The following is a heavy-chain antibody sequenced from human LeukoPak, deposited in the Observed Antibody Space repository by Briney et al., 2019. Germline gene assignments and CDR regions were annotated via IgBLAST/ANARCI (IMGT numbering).Heavy chain of an antibody. CDR3: ARQESSGQFGY. V-gene: IGHV5-10-1*01. CDR2: IYPSDSYT. Sequence: KPGESLKISCKASGYSFTSYWIAWVRQMPGKGLEWMGTIYPSDSYTTYSPPFQGHVTISADKSISTAYLQWSSLKASDTAMYYCARQESSGQFGYWAQGTLVTVSS. CDR1: GYSFTSYW. D-gene: IGHD6-19*01. J-gene: IGHJ4*02.